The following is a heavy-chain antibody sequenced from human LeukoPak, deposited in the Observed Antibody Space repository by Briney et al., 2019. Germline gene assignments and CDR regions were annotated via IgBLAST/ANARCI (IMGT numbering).Heavy chain of an antibody. V-gene: IGHV3-53*01. D-gene: IGHD6-13*01. J-gene: IGHJ4*02. CDR1: GFTVSSNY. CDR3: ASGTAEAPLDN. Sequence: PGGSLRLSCAASGFTVSSNYMTWVRQAPGKGLEWVSLIYSDGRTYYADSVKGRFTISRDNSKNTLYLQMNSLRAEDTAVYYCASGTAEAPLDNWGQGTLVTVSS. CDR2: IYSDGRT.